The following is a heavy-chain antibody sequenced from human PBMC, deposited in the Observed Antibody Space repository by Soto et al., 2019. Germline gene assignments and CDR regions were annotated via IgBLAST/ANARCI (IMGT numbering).Heavy chain of an antibody. CDR3: ASILTGTGNY. D-gene: IGHD1-1*01. CDR2: TNPDGSDT. V-gene: IGHV3-74*01. CDR1: GFSFSTYW. J-gene: IGHJ4*02. Sequence: EVQLVASGGGLVQPGGPLRLSCAASGFSFSTYWLHWVRQLPGKGLVWVARTNPDGSDTNYADSAKGRFTISRDNTKNTMYLQMNSLSADDTAVYFCASILTGTGNYWGQGILVTVSS.